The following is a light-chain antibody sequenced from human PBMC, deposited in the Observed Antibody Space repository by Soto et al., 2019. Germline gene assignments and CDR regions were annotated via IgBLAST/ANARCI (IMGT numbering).Light chain of an antibody. J-gene: IGKJ5*01. CDR1: QSVSSSY. CDR2: DAS. CDR3: QQYNDWPIT. Sequence: EIVLTQSPGTLSFSPGERATLSCRASQSVSSSYLAWYQQKPGQAPRLLIYDASNRATGIPARFSGSGSGTEFTLTISSLQSEDFAIYYCQQYNDWPITFGQGTRLEIK. V-gene: IGKV3D-15*01.